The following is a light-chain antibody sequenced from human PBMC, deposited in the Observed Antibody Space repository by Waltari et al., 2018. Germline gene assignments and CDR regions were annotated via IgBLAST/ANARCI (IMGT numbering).Light chain of an antibody. V-gene: IGLV2-23*01. Sequence: QSVLTQPASVSGSPGQSITISCTGTRRDIGAYTFVSWFQHLPGQAPRLLISEATNRPSGVSYRFSGSKSGNTASLSISDLQAEDEADYYCCSYVGGSRVLFGGGTKLTV. J-gene: IGLJ2*01. CDR2: EAT. CDR3: CSYVGGSRVL. CDR1: RRDIGAYTF.